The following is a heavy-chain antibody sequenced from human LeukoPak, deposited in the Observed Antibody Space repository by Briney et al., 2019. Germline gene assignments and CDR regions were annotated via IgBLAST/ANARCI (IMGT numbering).Heavy chain of an antibody. Sequence: GESLKISCKGSGYSFTSYWIGWVRLMPGKGLEWMGIIYPGDSDTRYSPSFQGQVTISADKSISTAYLQWSSLKASDTAMYYCARPYCSSTSCYSSDDAFDIWGQGTMVTVSS. V-gene: IGHV5-51*01. CDR3: ARPYCSSTSCYSSDDAFDI. D-gene: IGHD2-2*02. CDR2: IYPGDSDT. J-gene: IGHJ3*02. CDR1: GYSFTSYW.